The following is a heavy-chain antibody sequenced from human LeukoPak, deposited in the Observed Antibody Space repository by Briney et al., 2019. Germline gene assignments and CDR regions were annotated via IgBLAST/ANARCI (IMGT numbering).Heavy chain of an antibody. CDR2: IKGGGGDP. J-gene: IGHJ4*02. V-gene: IGHV3-23*01. Sequence: GGSLRLSCAASGFTFSSYALSWVRQAPGKGLQWVSSIKGGGGDPFYADSVKGRFTISRDNSKNTLFLQLNSLRAEDTAVYYCAKGGHDFNPFYWWGQGTLVTVSS. CDR1: GFTFSSYA. CDR3: AKGGHDFNPFYW. D-gene: IGHD2-21*02.